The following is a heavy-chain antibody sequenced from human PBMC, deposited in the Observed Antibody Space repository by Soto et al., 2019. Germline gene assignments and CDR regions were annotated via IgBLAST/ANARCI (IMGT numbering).Heavy chain of an antibody. CDR1: GYTFTDYY. CDR2: INPNSGGT. CDR3: ARDWSGGRMRYYFDY. D-gene: IGHD2-15*01. J-gene: IGHJ4*02. Sequence: ASVKVSCKASGYTFTDYYMHWVRQAPGQGLEWMGWINPNSGGTNYAQKFQGWVTMTRDTSISTAYMELSRLRSDDTAVYYCARDWSGGRMRYYFDYWGQGTLVTVSS. V-gene: IGHV1-2*04.